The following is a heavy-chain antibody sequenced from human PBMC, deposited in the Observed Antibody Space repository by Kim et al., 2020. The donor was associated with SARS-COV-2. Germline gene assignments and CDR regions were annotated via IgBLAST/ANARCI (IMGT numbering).Heavy chain of an antibody. Sequence: GGSLRLSCAASGFAFSNYYMSWIRQTPGKGLEWVSYISSSGSTIYYEYSVKGRFTISENNAKNSLFLKMNSLSADNTAEYYCARVQSWSDYYYCDHGTL. D-gene: IGHD3-3*01. CDR2: ISSSGSTI. J-gene: IGHJ4*01. V-gene: IGHV3-11*01. CDR1: GFAFSNYY. CDR3: ARVQSWSDYYY.